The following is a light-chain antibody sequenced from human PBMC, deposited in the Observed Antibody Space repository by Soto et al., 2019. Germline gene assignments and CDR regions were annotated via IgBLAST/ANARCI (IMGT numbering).Light chain of an antibody. CDR1: TGAVTSGNY. J-gene: IGLJ3*02. CDR2: DTT. CDR3: LLSYSGTNWV. Sequence: QAVVTQEPSLTVSPGGTVTLTCGSSTGAVTSGNYPYWFQKKPGQAPRTLINDTTNKQSWTPARFSGSLLGGKAALTLAGAQTDDEADYYCLLSYSGTNWVFGGGTKLTVL. V-gene: IGLV7-46*01.